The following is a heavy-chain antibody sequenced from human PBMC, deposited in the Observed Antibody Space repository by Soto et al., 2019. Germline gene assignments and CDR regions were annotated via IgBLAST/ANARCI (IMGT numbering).Heavy chain of an antibody. V-gene: IGHV3-43*01. Sequence: GGSLRLSCAASGFTFDDYTMHWVRQAPGKGLEWVSLISWDGGSTYYADSVKGRFTISRDNSKNSLYLQMNSLRTEDTDLYDCAKPHTAMVNYFDYWGQGTLVTVSS. CDR2: ISWDGGST. CDR1: GFTFDDYT. J-gene: IGHJ4*02. D-gene: IGHD5-18*01. CDR3: AKPHTAMVNYFDY.